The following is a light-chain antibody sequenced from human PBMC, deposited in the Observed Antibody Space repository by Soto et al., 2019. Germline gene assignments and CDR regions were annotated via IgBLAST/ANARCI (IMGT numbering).Light chain of an antibody. CDR1: QSVSSY. CDR2: DAS. CDR3: QQYGTSPQT. V-gene: IGKV3-11*01. Sequence: ESVLTQSPATLSLSPGERATLSCRASQSVSSYLAWYQQKPGQAPRLLIYDASNRATGIPARFSGSGSGTDFTLTISSLEPEDFAMYYCQQYGTSPQTFGQGTKVDIK. J-gene: IGKJ2*01.